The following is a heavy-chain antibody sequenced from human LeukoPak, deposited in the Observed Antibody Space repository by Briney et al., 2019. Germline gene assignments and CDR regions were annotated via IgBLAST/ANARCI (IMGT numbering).Heavy chain of an antibody. V-gene: IGHV3-23*01. Sequence: GGSLRLSCAASGSTFSSYAMSWVRRAPGKGLEWVSAISGSGGSTYYADSVKGRFTISRDNSKNTLYLQMNSLRAEDTAVYYCAKVRGGLYYYGSGSYYMNYWGQGTLVTVSS. CDR3: AKVRGGLYYYGSGSYYMNY. J-gene: IGHJ4*02. CDR1: GSTFSSYA. D-gene: IGHD3-10*01. CDR2: ISGSGGST.